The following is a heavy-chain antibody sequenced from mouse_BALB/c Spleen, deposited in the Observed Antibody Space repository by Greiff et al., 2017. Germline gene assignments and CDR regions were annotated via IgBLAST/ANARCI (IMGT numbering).Heavy chain of an antibody. D-gene: IGHD1-1*01. V-gene: IGHV1-9*01. CDR2: ILPGSGST. CDR1: GYTFSSYW. CDR3: ARGNYYGSRYFDY. J-gene: IGHJ2*01. Sequence: VQLQQSGAELMKPGASVKISCKATGYTFSSYWIEWVKQRPGHGLEWIGEILPGSGSTNYNEKFKGKATFTADTSSNTAYMQLSSLTSEDSAVYYCARGNYYGSRYFDYWGQGTTLTVSS.